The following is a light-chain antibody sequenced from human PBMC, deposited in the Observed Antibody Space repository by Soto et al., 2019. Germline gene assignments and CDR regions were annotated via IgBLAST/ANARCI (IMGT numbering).Light chain of an antibody. Sequence: QSVLTQSPSASASLGASVKLTCTLSSGHSNYAIAWHQQQPEKGPRYLMKLNSDGSYRKGDGIPDRFSGSSSGAERYLTISSLQSEDEADYYCQTWGTGIRVFGTGTKVTVL. CDR2: LNSDGSY. V-gene: IGLV4-69*01. CDR1: SGHSNYA. J-gene: IGLJ1*01. CDR3: QTWGTGIRV.